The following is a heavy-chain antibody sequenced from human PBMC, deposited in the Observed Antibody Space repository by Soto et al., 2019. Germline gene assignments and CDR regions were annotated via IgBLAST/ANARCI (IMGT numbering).Heavy chain of an antibody. J-gene: IGHJ5*02. CDR1: GYTFTSYG. Sequence: QVQLVQSGAEVKKPGASVKVSCKASGYTFTSYGISWVRQAPGQGLEWMGWISAYNGNTNYAQKLQGRVTMTTDTTTSTAYMELRSMRSDDTAVYYCARDPLLLGFGDPGNSWFDPWGQGTLVTVSS. CDR3: ARDPLLLGFGDPGNSWFDP. CDR2: ISAYNGNT. D-gene: IGHD3-10*01. V-gene: IGHV1-18*01.